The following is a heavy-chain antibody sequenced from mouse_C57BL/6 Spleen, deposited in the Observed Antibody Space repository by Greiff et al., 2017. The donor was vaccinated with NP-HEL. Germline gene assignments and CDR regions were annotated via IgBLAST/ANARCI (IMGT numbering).Heavy chain of an antibody. CDR3: ASLYGAFDY. CDR2: ISYDGSN. J-gene: IGHJ2*01. Sequence: EVQLQESGPGLVKPSQSLSLTCSVTGYSITSGYYWNWIRQFPGNKLEWMGYISYDGSNNYNPSLKNRISITRDTSKNQFFLKLNSVTTEDTATYYCASLYGAFDYWGQGTTLTVSS. V-gene: IGHV3-6*01. CDR1: GYSITSGYY. D-gene: IGHD1-1*02.